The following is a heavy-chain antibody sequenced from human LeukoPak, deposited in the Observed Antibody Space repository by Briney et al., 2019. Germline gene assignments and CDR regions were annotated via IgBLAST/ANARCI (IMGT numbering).Heavy chain of an antibody. Sequence: KPSETLSLTCSVSGGSITSSSYYWGWIRQPPEKGLEWIGSIYYTGGTNYSPSLKSRVTISVDTSKNQFSLKLSSVTAADTAVYYCARGARDFWSGYSGDYWGQGTLVTVSS. J-gene: IGHJ4*02. D-gene: IGHD3-3*01. CDR1: GGSITSSSYY. CDR3: ARGARDFWSGYSGDY. V-gene: IGHV4-39*01. CDR2: IYYTGGT.